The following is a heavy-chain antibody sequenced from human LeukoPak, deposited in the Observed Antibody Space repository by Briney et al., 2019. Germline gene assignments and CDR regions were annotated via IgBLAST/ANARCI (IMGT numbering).Heavy chain of an antibody. Sequence: QPGGSLRLSCAASGLTFSNYEMNWVRQAPGKGLEWISYISSSGSTIYYADSVKGRFTISRDSAKNSLYLQMNSLRAEDTAVYYCAELGITMIGGVWGKGTTVTISS. CDR1: GLTFSNYE. CDR2: ISSSGSTI. V-gene: IGHV3-48*03. D-gene: IGHD3-10*02. CDR3: AELGITMIGGV. J-gene: IGHJ6*04.